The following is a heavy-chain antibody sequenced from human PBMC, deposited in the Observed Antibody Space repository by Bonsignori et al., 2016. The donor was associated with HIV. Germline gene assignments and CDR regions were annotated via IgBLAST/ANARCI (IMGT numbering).Heavy chain of an antibody. CDR3: ARDRGDGSWDY. Sequence: WIRQPPGKGLEWVSYISSSGSTIYYADSVKGRFTISRDNAKNSLYLQMNSLRAEDTAVYYCARDRGDGSWDYWGQGTLVTVSS. D-gene: IGHD5-24*01. CDR2: ISSSGSTI. V-gene: IGHV3-48*03. J-gene: IGHJ4*02.